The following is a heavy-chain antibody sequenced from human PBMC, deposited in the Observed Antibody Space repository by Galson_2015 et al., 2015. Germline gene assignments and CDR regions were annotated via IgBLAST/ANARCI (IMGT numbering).Heavy chain of an antibody. CDR2: ISYDGSNK. Sequence: SLRLSCAASGFTFSSYAMHWVRQAPGKGLEWVAVISYDGSNKYYADSVKGRFTISRDNSKNTLYLQMNSPRAEDTAVYYCATDLIVGATNSFDYWGQGTLVTVSS. V-gene: IGHV3-30*04. CDR1: GFTFSSYA. J-gene: IGHJ4*02. CDR3: ATDLIVGATNSFDY. D-gene: IGHD1-26*01.